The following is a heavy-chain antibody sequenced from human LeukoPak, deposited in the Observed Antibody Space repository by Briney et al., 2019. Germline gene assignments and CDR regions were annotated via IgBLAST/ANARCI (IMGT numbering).Heavy chain of an antibody. CDR2: VYYRGST. V-gene: IGHV4-59*01. Sequence: SETLSLTCTVSGGSINYYYWSWIRQPPGKGLEWIGYVYYRGSTSYNASLKSRVTISVDTSKDQFSLKLSSVTAADTAVYYCAREGGGIYDSSGYYPGTFDYWGQGTLVTVSS. CDR3: AREGGGIYDSSGYYPGTFDY. CDR1: GGSINYYY. J-gene: IGHJ4*02. D-gene: IGHD3-22*01.